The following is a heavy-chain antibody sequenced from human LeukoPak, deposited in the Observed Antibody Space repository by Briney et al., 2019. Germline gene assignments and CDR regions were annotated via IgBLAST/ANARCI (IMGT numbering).Heavy chain of an antibody. J-gene: IGHJ6*02. CDR2: IWYDGGNK. CDR3: ARDGVALYYYYGMDV. V-gene: IGHV3-33*01. Sequence: GRSLRLSCAASGFTFSSYGMHWVRQAPGKGLEWVAVIWYDGGNKYYADSVKGRFTISRDNSKNTLYLQMNSLRAEDTAVYYCARDGVALYYYYGMDVWGQGTTVTVSS. D-gene: IGHD3-16*01. CDR1: GFTFSSYG.